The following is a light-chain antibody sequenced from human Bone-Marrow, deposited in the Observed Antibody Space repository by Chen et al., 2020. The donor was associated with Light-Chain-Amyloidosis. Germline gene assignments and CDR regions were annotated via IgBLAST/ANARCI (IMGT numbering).Light chain of an antibody. V-gene: IGLV3-25*03. CDR1: DLPTKY. J-gene: IGLJ2*01. Sequence: SYVLTQPPSVSVPPGQTVRITCSGDDLPTKYAYWYQQKPGQAPVLVIHRDTERPSGISERFSGSSSGTTATLTISGVQAEDEADYHCQSADSSGTYEVIFGGGTKLTVL. CDR2: RDT. CDR3: QSADSSGTYEVI.